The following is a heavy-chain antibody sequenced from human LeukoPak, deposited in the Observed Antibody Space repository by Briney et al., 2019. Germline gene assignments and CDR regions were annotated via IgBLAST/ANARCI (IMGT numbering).Heavy chain of an antibody. D-gene: IGHD6-19*01. CDR3: ARVPIAVAPFDY. CDR1: GFTFSSYE. Sequence: GGSLRLSCAASGFTFSSYEMNWVRQAPGKGLEWVSYISSSGSTIYYADSVKDRFTISRDNAKNSLYLQMNSLKAEDTAVYYCARVPIAVAPFDYWGQGTLVTVSS. CDR2: ISSSGSTI. J-gene: IGHJ4*02. V-gene: IGHV3-48*03.